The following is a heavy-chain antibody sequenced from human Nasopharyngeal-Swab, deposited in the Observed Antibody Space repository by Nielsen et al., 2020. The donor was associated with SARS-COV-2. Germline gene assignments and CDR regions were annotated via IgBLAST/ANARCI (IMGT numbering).Heavy chain of an antibody. CDR3: ARHDVAARDYDYYYGMDV. J-gene: IGHJ6*02. D-gene: IGHD6-6*01. CDR2: IWYDGSNK. Sequence: WIRQPPGKGLEGVAVIWYDGSNKYYADSVKGRFTISRDNSKNTLYLQMNSLRAEDTAVYYCARHDVAARDYDYYYGMDVWGQGTTVTVSS. V-gene: IGHV3-33*01.